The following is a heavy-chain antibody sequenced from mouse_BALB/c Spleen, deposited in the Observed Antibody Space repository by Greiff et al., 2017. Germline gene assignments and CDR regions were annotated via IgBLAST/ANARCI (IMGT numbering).Heavy chain of an antibody. V-gene: IGHV5-9-3*01. J-gene: IGHJ3*01. CDR3: ARQGDYAWFAY. CDR2: ISSGGSYT. Sequence: EVQLVESGGGLVKPGGSLKLSCAASGFTFSSYAMSWVRQTPEKRLEWVATISSGGSYTYYPDSVKGRFTISRDNAKNTLYLRMSSLRSEDTAMYYCARQGDYAWFAYWGQGTLVTVSA. D-gene: IGHD2-4*01. CDR1: GFTFSSYA.